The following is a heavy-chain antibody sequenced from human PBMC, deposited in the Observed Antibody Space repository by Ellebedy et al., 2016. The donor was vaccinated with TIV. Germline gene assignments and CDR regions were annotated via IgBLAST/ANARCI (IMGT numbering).Heavy chain of an antibody. Sequence: SETLSLTCAVYGGSLSGYYWSWIRQPPGKGLEWIGEINHSGSTKYNPSLKSRVTISGDTSKNQFSLKLTSVTAADTAVYYCARRTDSGSYYDYFNSWGQGILVTVSS. CDR2: INHSGST. J-gene: IGHJ4*02. D-gene: IGHD1-26*01. V-gene: IGHV4-34*01. CDR1: GGSLSGYY. CDR3: ARRTDSGSYYDYFNS.